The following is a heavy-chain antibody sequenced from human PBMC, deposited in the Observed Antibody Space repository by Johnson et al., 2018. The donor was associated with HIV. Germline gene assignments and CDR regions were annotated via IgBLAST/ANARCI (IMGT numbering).Heavy chain of an antibody. J-gene: IGHJ3*02. CDR2: LKSKVDGATT. Sequence: VQLVESGGSLVKPGGSLRLSCAVAGVSFNNAWMSWLRQVPGKGLEWVGRLKSKVDGATTDYAVPVKGRFSISGDDSQNTLYLEMTELRTEDTAVYYCATHGALISGVDAFDIWGQGTMVTVSS. CDR3: ATHGALISGVDAFDI. CDR1: GVSFNNAW. D-gene: IGHD3-3*01. V-gene: IGHV3-15*01.